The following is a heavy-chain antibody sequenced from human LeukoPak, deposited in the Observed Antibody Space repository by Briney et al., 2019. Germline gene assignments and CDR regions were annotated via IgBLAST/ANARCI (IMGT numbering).Heavy chain of an antibody. CDR3: ARHCSNWNYSY. CDR1: GGSISSTTYY. V-gene: IGHV4-39*01. CDR2: IYYSGST. D-gene: IGHD1-7*01. Sequence: SETLSLTCTVSGGSISSTTYYWGWIRQPPGKGLEWIGSIYYSGSTYYNPSLKSRVTISVDTSKNQFSLRLNSVTAADTAVYYCARHCSNWNYSYWGQGTLVTVSS. J-gene: IGHJ4*02.